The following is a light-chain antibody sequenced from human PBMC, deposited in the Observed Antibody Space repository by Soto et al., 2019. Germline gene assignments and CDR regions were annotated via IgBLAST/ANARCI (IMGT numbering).Light chain of an antibody. Sequence: QSALTQPASVSGSPGQSLTISCSGSNSDVGAYNYVSWYQQPPGKAPKLILYEVTTRPSGVSLRFSGSKSGNTASLTISGLQTEDEAYYYCSSYTITNTYVFGTGTKLTVL. J-gene: IGLJ1*01. V-gene: IGLV2-14*01. CDR3: SSYTITNTYV. CDR2: EVT. CDR1: NSDVGAYNY.